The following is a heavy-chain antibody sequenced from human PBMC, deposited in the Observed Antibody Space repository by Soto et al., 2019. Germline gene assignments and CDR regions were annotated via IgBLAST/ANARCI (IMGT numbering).Heavy chain of an antibody. J-gene: IGHJ4*02. CDR2: IIPIFGTA. CDR1: GGTFSSYA. D-gene: IGHD3-3*01. CDR3: ARGRITVFGVVRGIYFDY. Sequence: GASVKVSCKASGGTFSSYAISWVRQAPGQGLEWMGGIIPIFGTANYAQKFQGRVTITADKSTSTAYMELSSLRSEDTAVYYCARGRITVFGVVRGIYFDYWGQGTLVTVSS. V-gene: IGHV1-69*06.